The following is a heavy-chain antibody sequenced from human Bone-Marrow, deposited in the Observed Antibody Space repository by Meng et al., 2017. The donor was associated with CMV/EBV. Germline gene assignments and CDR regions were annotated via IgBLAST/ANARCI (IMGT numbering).Heavy chain of an antibody. CDR2: ISYSGST. J-gene: IGHJ6*02. Sequence: SETLSLTCSVSAGSISSTSYNWGWIRQPPGKGLEWIGAISYSGSTYYNPSLKSRVTISVDTSKNQFFLKLSSMTAADTAVYYCARHINFWSAYYYYGLDVWGQGTTVTVSS. CDR3: ARHINFWSAYYYYGLDV. D-gene: IGHD3-3*01. CDR1: AGSISSTSYN. V-gene: IGHV4-39*01.